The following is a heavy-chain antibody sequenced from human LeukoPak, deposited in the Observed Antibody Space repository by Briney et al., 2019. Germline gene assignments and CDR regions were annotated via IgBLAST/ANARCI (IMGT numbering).Heavy chain of an antibody. CDR2: IRYDGSNK. CDR1: RFTFSSYG. D-gene: IGHD3-22*01. J-gene: IGHJ4*02. V-gene: IGHV3-30*02. Sequence: GGSLRLSCAASRFTFSSYGMHWVRQAPGKGLEWVAFIRYDGSNKYYADSVKGRFTISRDNSKNTLYLQMNSLRAEDTAVYYCAKDHYYDSSGYYFYFDYWGQGTLVTVSS. CDR3: AKDHYYDSSGYYFYFDY.